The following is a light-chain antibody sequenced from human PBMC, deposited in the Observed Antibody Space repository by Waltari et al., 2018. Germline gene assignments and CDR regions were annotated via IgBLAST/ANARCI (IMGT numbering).Light chain of an antibody. CDR1: QSLNRA. Sequence: IVLTQSPGTLSMSPGEGVTLSCRASQSLNRALAWYQQKPGQAPRLLIYNVFNRATDIPDRFSGSGSGTEFSLTISRLEPEDFAVYYCQHYVSLPATFGQGNRVEIK. CDR2: NVF. V-gene: IGKV3-20*01. J-gene: IGKJ1*01. CDR3: QHYVSLPAT.